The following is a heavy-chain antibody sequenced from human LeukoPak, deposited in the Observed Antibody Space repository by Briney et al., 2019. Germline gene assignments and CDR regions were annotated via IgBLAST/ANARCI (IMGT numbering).Heavy chain of an antibody. CDR2: ISDNGGST. CDR3: AKGAYYDL. J-gene: IGHJ4*02. V-gene: IGHV3-23*01. Sequence: GGSLRLSCAASGFTLSSYWMSWVRQAPGKGLEWVSTISDNGGSTYYPDSVKGRFTISRDNSKNTLYLQMSSLRAEDTAVYYCAKGAYYDLWGQGTLVTVSS. D-gene: IGHD3-22*01. CDR1: GFTLSSYW.